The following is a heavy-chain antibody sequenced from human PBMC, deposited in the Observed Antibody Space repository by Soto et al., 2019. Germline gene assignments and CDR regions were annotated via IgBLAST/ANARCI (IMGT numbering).Heavy chain of an antibody. D-gene: IGHD2-2*02. J-gene: IGHJ6*02. CDR3: ARSVCSSTSCYTDYYYGMDV. CDR1: GGSVSSGSYY. V-gene: IGHV4-61*01. CDR2: IYYSGST. Sequence: PSETLSLTCTVSGGSVSSGSYYWSWIRQPPGKGLEWIGYIYYSGSTNYNPSLKSRVTISVDTSKNQFSLKLSSVTAADTAVYYCARSVCSSTSCYTDYYYGMDVWGQGTTVTAP.